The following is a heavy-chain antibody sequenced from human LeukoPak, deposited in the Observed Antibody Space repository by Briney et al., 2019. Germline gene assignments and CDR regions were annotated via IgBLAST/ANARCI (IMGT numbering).Heavy chain of an antibody. J-gene: IGHJ3*02. CDR1: GFTFSSYA. D-gene: IGHD2-8*02. CDR3: AKTNSGVLAFDI. CDR2: ISGSGGST. Sequence: PGGSLRLSCAASGFTFSSYAMSWVRQAPGKGLEWVSAISGSGGSTYYADSVKGRFTISRDNSKNTLYLQMNSLRAEDTAAYYCAKTNSGVLAFDIWGQGTMVTVSS. V-gene: IGHV3-23*01.